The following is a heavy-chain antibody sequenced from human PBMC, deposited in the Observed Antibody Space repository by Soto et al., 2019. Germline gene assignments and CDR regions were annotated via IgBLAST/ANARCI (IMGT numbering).Heavy chain of an antibody. CDR1: GGSIISYY. V-gene: IGHV4-59*01. CDR2: IYYSGST. Sequence: ASETLSLTCTVSGGSIISYYWSWIRQPPGKGLEWIGYIYYSGSTNYNPSLKSRVTISVDTSKNQFSLKLGSVTAADTAVYYCARDSSVRTGAFDIWGQGTMVTVSS. J-gene: IGHJ3*02. CDR3: ARDSSVRTGAFDI. D-gene: IGHD6-19*01.